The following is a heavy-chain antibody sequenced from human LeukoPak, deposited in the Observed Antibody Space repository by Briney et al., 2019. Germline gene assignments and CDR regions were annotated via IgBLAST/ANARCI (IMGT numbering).Heavy chain of an antibody. CDR2: IKQGGSEK. CDR3: ARDFGLRCSGGTCYSVYYYGVDV. V-gene: IGHV3-7*03. D-gene: IGHD2-15*01. J-gene: IGHJ6*04. Sequence: GGSLRLSCSASGFSFSNYAMYWVRQAPGKGLEWVANIKQGGSEKYYVDSVKGRFTISRDNAKNSLYLQMNSLRAEDTAVYYCARDFGLRCSGGTCYSVYYYGVDVWGKGTTVTVSS. CDR1: GFSFSNYA.